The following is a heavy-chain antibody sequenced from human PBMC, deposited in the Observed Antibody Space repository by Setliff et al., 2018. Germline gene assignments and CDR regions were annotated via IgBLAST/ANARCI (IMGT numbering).Heavy chain of an antibody. J-gene: IGHJ4*02. V-gene: IGHV1-69*13. CDR2: IIPIFGTA. D-gene: IGHD5-18*01. Sequence: SVKVSCKASGGTFSSYAISWVRQAPGQGLEWMGGIIPIFGTANYAQKFQGRVTITADESTSTAYMELSSLKSEDTAVYYCARSPFPVDTVMVTTFDSWGQGTLVTVSS. CDR3: ARSPFPVDTVMVTTFDS. CDR1: GGTFSSYA.